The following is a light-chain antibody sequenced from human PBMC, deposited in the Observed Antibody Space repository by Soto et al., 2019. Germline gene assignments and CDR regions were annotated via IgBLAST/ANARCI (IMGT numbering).Light chain of an antibody. Sequence: EIGLTQFPPTLSGSPGGRATLSSRASQSISDTLAWYQQKPGQAPRLLIHGASTRAPGFPARFSGSGSGTDFTLTISSLQSEDFAVYYCQQYNNWPWTFGQGTKVDIK. J-gene: IGKJ1*01. CDR2: GAS. CDR1: QSISDT. V-gene: IGKV3-15*01. CDR3: QQYNNWPWT.